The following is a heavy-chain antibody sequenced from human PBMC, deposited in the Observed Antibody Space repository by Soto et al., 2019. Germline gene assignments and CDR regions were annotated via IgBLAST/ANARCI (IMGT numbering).Heavy chain of an antibody. Sequence: SVKVSCKASGGTFSSCAISWVRQAPGQGLEWMGGIIPIFGTANYAQKFQGRVTITADESTSTAYMELSSLRSEDTAVYYCARDHPPDYGSGSSSYYYGMDVWGQGTTVTVSS. D-gene: IGHD3-10*01. CDR3: ARDHPPDYGSGSSSYYYGMDV. CDR2: IIPIFGTA. V-gene: IGHV1-69*13. CDR1: GGTFSSCA. J-gene: IGHJ6*02.